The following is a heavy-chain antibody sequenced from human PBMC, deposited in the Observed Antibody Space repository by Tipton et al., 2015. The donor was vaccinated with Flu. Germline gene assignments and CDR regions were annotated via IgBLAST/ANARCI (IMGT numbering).Heavy chain of an antibody. D-gene: IGHD6-19*01. CDR2: MNPNSGNI. CDR3: ARGQVKQWAPRLAY. V-gene: IGHV1-8*01. CDR1: GYTFTDCD. Sequence: QMQLVQSGAEVRKPGASVKVSCKASGYTFTDCDITWVRQATGQGLEWMGWMNPNSGNIGYAQKFQGRVTMTRNTSINTAYLELSSLRSEDTAIYYCARGQVKQWAPRLAYWGQGSLVTVSS. J-gene: IGHJ4*02.